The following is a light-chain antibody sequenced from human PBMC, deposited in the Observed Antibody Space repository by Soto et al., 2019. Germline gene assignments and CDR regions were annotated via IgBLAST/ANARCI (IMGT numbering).Light chain of an antibody. CDR1: QSVSIW. CDR2: KSS. V-gene: IGKV1-5*03. CDR3: QQLNASSWT. Sequence: IKMTQSPASLSASSGDSVTISCRASQSVSIWLAWYQQKLGRAPKLXIYKSSILESGVPSRFSGSGSGTEFTLTISSLLPDDVLTEYCQQLNASSWTFGQGTKVDIK. J-gene: IGKJ1*01.